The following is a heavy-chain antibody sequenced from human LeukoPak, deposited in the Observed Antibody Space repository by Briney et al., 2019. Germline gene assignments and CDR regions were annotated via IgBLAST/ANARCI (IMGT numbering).Heavy chain of an antibody. D-gene: IGHD3-10*01. CDR1: GFSFSNYG. CDR2: IWYDGSNK. CDR3: AKDQEYYGSGSYLGVDV. Sequence: GGSLRLSCAASGFSFSNYGMHWVRQAPGKGLEWVAVIWYDGSNKYYADSVKGRFTISRDNSKNTLYLQMNSLRAEDTAVYYCAKDQEYYGSGSYLGVDVWGQGTTVTVSS. V-gene: IGHV3-33*06. J-gene: IGHJ6*02.